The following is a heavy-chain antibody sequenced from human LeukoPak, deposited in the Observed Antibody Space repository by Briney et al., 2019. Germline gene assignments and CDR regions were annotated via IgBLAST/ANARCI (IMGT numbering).Heavy chain of an antibody. D-gene: IGHD3-16*02. CDR2: IPYDGSNK. Sequence: GGSLRLSCAASGFTFSSYAMHWVRQAPGKGLEWVAVIPYDGSNKYYADSVKGRFTISRDNSKNTLYLQMNSLRAEDTAVYYCARDPYDYVWGSYRFIPLTYAFDIWGQGTMVTVSS. CDR1: GFTFSSYA. CDR3: ARDPYDYVWGSYRFIPLTYAFDI. J-gene: IGHJ3*02. V-gene: IGHV3-30*04.